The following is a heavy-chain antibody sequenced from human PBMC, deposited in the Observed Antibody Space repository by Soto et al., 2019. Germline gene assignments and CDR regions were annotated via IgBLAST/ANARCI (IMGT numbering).Heavy chain of an antibody. CDR3: ARDRRYYGMDV. Sequence: QVQLVESGGGVVQPGRSLRLSCAASGFTFSSYAMHWVRQAPGKGLEWVAVISYDGSNKYYADSVKGRFTISRDNSKNTLYLQMNSLRAEDTAVYYCARDRRYYGMDVWGQGTTVTVSS. J-gene: IGHJ6*02. CDR1: GFTFSSYA. CDR2: ISYDGSNK. V-gene: IGHV3-30-3*01.